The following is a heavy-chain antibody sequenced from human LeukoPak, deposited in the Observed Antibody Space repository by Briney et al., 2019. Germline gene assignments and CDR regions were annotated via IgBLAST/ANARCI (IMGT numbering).Heavy chain of an antibody. D-gene: IGHD3-3*01. CDR1: GYTFTSYG. V-gene: IGHV1-18*01. Sequence: AASVKVSCKASGYTFTSYGISWVRQAPGQGLEWMGWISAYNGNTNYAQKLQGRVTMTTDTSTSTAYMELRSLRSDDTAVYYCARGAPYYDFWSGYYTGIISCYFDYWGQGTLVTVSS. CDR2: ISAYNGNT. CDR3: ARGAPYYDFWSGYYTGIISCYFDY. J-gene: IGHJ4*02.